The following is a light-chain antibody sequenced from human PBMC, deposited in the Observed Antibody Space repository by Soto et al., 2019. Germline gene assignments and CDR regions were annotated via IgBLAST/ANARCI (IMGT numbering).Light chain of an antibody. CDR2: GVG. J-gene: IGLJ1*01. CDR3: YSSRSSSTTFYV. Sequence: QSALTQPASVSGSPGQSITISCAGTSSDIGGSNYVSWYQQHPGKAPKLMIYGVGNRPSGVSTRFSGSKSGNTASLTISGLQAEDEADYFCYSSRSSSTTFYVFGTGTKLTVL. V-gene: IGLV2-14*03. CDR1: SSDIGGSNY.